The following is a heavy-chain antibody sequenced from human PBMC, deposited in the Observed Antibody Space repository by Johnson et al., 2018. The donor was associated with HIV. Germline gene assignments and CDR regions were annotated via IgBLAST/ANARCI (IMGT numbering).Heavy chain of an antibody. Sequence: QVQLVESGGGVVQPGRSLRLSCAASGFTFSSYAMHWVRQAPGKGLEWVAVISYDGSNKYYADSVKGRFTISRDNSKNTLYLQMNSLRAEDTAVYYCAKGTHYSDSSGYWSNDAFDIWGQGTRVTVSS. CDR3: AKGTHYSDSSGYWSNDAFDI. CDR2: ISYDGSNK. D-gene: IGHD3-22*01. CDR1: GFTFSSYA. J-gene: IGHJ3*02. V-gene: IGHV3-30-3*01.